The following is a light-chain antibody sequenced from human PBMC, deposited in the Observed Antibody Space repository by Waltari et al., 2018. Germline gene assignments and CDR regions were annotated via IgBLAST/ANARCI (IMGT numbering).Light chain of an antibody. Sequence: SYELTQPPSASVSPGQTARTTCSGDALPTQYVYWYQPKSGQAPILVMYKDRERPSGIPERFSGSSSGTTVTLTISGVQAEDEADYYCQSGDNSGTNRVLFGGGTKLTVL. CDR3: QSGDNSGTNRVL. J-gene: IGLJ2*01. CDR2: KDR. CDR1: ALPTQY. V-gene: IGLV3-25*03.